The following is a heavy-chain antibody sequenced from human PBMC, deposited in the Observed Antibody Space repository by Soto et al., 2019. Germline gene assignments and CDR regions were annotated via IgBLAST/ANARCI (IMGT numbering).Heavy chain of an antibody. D-gene: IGHD2-21*01. CDR3: GRVVEGATRHTDPDS. Sequence: SETLSLTCTVSGVSIHNSHSFWAWIRQPPGKGLQFIASVYHNGGAHYNSSLKSRVTISVDTANNQVSLRMRSLTAADTAFYYCGRVVEGATRHTDPDSWGQGILVTI. J-gene: IGHJ5*01. CDR2: VYHNGGA. CDR1: GVSIHNSHSF. V-gene: IGHV4-39*01.